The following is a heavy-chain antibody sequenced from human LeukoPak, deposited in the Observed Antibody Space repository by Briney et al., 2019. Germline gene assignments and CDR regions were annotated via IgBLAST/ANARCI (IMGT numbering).Heavy chain of an antibody. V-gene: IGHV1-69*02. D-gene: IGHD2-15*01. CDR1: GGTFSSYT. CDR2: IIPILGIA. CDR3: ARGPSGPRDDAFDI. Sequence: ASVKVSCKASGGTFSSYTISWMRQAPGQGLEWMGRIIPILGIANYAQKFQGRGTITADKSTSTAYMELSSLRSEDTAVYYCARGPSGPRDDAFDIWGQGTMVTVSS. J-gene: IGHJ3*02.